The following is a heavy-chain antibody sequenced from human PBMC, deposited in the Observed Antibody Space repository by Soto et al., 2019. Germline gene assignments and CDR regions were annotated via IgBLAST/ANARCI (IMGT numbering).Heavy chain of an antibody. CDR2: ISAYNGNT. J-gene: IGHJ5*02. CDR1: GSPFTSYG. D-gene: IGHD6-19*01. CDR3: ARDLVLAVAGSDNWFDP. Sequence: ASVKVSSKASGSPFTSYGISWVRQAPGQGLEWMGWISAYNGNTNYAQKLQDRVTMTTDTSTSTAYMELRSLRSDDTAVYYCARDLVLAVAGSDNWFDPWGQGTLVTVSS. V-gene: IGHV1-18*04.